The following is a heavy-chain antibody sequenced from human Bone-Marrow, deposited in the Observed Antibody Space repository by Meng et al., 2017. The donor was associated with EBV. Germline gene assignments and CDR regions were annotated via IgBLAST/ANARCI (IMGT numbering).Heavy chain of an antibody. CDR2: ISSSSSYI. D-gene: IGHD1-26*01. Sequence: EVQLVESGGGLVKPGGSVSLSCSASGCTCSSYSMNWVRQAPGKGLEWVSSISSSSSYIYYADSVKGRFTISRDNAKNSLYLQMNSLRAEDTAVYYCARDGEELAGNWFDPWGQGTMVTVSA. J-gene: IGHJ5*02. V-gene: IGHV3-21*01. CDR1: GCTCSSYS. CDR3: ARDGEELAGNWFDP.